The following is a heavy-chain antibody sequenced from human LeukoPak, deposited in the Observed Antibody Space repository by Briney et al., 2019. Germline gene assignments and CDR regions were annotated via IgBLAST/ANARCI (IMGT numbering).Heavy chain of an antibody. Sequence: PSETLSLTCTVSGGSISSGDYYWSWIRQPPGKGLEWIGYIYYTGSTNYNPSLKSRVTMSVDTSKNQFSLKLSSVTTADTAVYYCARVPPDYGFDYWGQGTLVTVSS. CDR3: ARVPPDYGFDY. D-gene: IGHD4-17*01. V-gene: IGHV4-61*08. CDR2: IYYTGST. J-gene: IGHJ4*02. CDR1: GGSISSGDYY.